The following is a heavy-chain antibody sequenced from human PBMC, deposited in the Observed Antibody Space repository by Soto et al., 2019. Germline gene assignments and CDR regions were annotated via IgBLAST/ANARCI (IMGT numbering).Heavy chain of an antibody. J-gene: IGHJ4*02. D-gene: IGHD6-6*01. CDR1: GFTFSSYD. Sequence: EVHLLESGGGLVQPGGSLRLSCAASGFTFSSYDMSWVRQAPGKGLEWVSGISGSGGSTYYGDSVKGRFTISRDNSKNTVYLQMNSLRAEDTAVYYCAKDELRMAARPGYWGQGTLVTVSS. V-gene: IGHV3-23*01. CDR2: ISGSGGST. CDR3: AKDELRMAARPGY.